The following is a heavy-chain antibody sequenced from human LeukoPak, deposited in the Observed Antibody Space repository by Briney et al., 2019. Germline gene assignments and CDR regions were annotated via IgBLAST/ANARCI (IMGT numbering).Heavy chain of an antibody. Sequence: PGGSLRLSCAASGFTFNNYAMNWIRQAPGKGLEWVSSITGSGRTTSYADSVKGRFTISRDNSKNTVYLQMVSLRADDSAIYYCAKDSPRDSETCLSRYNWFDPWGQGTLVTVSS. CDR1: GFTFNNYA. J-gene: IGHJ5*02. D-gene: IGHD1-26*01. V-gene: IGHV3-23*01. CDR2: ITGSGRTT. CDR3: AKDSPRDSETCLSRYNWFDP.